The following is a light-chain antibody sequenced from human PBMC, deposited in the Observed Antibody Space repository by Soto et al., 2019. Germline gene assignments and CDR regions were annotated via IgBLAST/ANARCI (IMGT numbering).Light chain of an antibody. CDR3: QHYATNSPGT. CDR2: KAL. V-gene: IGKV1-5*03. J-gene: IGKJ3*01. CDR1: QSFSGR. Sequence: DFQLTQSPSTLSASVGARVTITCRPSQSFSGRLAWYQQKPGKAPKRLIFKALILDTGVPTRFSGSGSGTEFTLTISSLQPDDFAAYYCQHYATNSPGTFGPGTKVDIK.